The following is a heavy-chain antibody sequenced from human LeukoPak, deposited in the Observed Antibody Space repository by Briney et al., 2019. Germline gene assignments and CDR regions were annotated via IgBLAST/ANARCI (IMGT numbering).Heavy chain of an antibody. J-gene: IGHJ3*02. V-gene: IGHV1-8*01. Sequence: ASVKVSCKASGYTFTSYDIHWVRQATGQGLEWMGWMNPNSGNTGYAQKFQGRVTMTRNTSISTAYMELSSLRSEDTAVYYCARDDSVPGFDYYDSPQGAFDIWGQGTMVTVSS. CDR3: ARDDSVPGFDYYDSPQGAFDI. D-gene: IGHD3-22*01. CDR2: MNPNSGNT. CDR1: GYTFTSYD.